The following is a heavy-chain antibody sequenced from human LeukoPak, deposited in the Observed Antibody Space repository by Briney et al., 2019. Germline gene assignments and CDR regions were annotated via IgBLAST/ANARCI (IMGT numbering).Heavy chain of an antibody. J-gene: IGHJ4*02. CDR1: ADSINSRNW. CDR2: FCHCGST. CDR3: VRNGRHYFDF. D-gene: IGHD2-8*01. Sequence: SSETLSLTCAASADSINSRNWWSWVRQSPGKGLEWIGEFCHCGSTNYNPSLKSRATISVDKSKSQFSLKLNSVSAADTAVYYCVRNGRHYFDFWGQGTLVTVSS. V-gene: IGHV4-4*02.